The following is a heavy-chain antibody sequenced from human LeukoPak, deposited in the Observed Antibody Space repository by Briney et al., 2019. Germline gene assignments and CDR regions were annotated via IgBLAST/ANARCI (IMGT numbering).Heavy chain of an antibody. J-gene: IGHJ4*02. CDR2: ISSSSSYI. Sequence: GGSLRLSCAASGFTFSSYSMNWVRQAPGQGLEWVSSISSSSSYIYYADSVKGRFTISRDNAKNSLYLQMNSLRAEDTAVYYCARDSMSGHFDYWGQGTLVTVSS. CDR3: ARDSMSGHFDY. V-gene: IGHV3-21*01. D-gene: IGHD3-3*01. CDR1: GFTFSSYS.